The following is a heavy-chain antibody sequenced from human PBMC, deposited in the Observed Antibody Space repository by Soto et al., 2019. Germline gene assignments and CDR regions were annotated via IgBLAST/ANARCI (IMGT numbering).Heavy chain of an antibody. V-gene: IGHV3-7*05. D-gene: IGHD5-12*01. J-gene: IGHJ4*02. Sequence: EVQLVESGGGLVQPGGSLRLSCAASGFTFSGYWMSWVRQAPGKGLEWVANIKQDGSEKYYVDSVKGRFTISRDNAKNSLYLQMNSLRAEDTAVYYCAREANPPDYWGQGTLVTVSS. CDR2: IKQDGSEK. CDR1: GFTFSGYW. CDR3: AREANPPDY.